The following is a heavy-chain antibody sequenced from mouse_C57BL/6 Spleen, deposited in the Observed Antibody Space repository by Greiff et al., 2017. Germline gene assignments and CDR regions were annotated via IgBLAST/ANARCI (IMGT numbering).Heavy chain of an antibody. CDR2: INPSSGYT. Sequence: QVQLQQSGAELAKPGASVKLSCKASGYTFNSDWMHWVKQRPGQGLEWIGYINPSSGYTKYTTTFKGKATLTADKSSNTAYMQLSSLTYEDSAVYYCARCYYYGSEGDFAYWGQGTTLTVSS. J-gene: IGHJ2*01. V-gene: IGHV1-7*01. CDR1: GYTFNSDW. CDR3: ARCYYYGSEGDFAY. D-gene: IGHD1-1*01.